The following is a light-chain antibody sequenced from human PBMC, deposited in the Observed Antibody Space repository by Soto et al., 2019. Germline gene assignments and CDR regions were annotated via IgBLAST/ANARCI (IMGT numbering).Light chain of an antibody. J-gene: IGKJ5*01. CDR2: GTS. CDR3: QQYNNWPPST. V-gene: IGKV3-15*01. CDR1: QSVNSN. Sequence: EIVMTHSPATLSLSRGEIATLSCRASQSVNSNLAWYQQKAGQAPRLLIYGTSTRATGIPARFSGSGSGTDFTLTISSLQFEDFAVYYCQQYNNWPPSTLGQGTRLEIK.